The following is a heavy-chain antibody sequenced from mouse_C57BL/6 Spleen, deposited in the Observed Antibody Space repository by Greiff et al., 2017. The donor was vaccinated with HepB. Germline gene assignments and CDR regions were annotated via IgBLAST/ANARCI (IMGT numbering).Heavy chain of an antibody. CDR1: GYTFTSYW. J-gene: IGHJ2*01. CDR3: ARRDYDEGDFDY. Sequence: QVQLQQPGAELVKPGASVKLSCKASGYTFTSYWMHWVKQRPGQGLEWIGMIHPNSGSTNYNEKFKSKATLTVDKSSSTAYMQLSSLTSEDSAVYYCARRDYDEGDFDYWGQGTTLTVSS. CDR2: IHPNSGST. V-gene: IGHV1-64*01. D-gene: IGHD2-4*01.